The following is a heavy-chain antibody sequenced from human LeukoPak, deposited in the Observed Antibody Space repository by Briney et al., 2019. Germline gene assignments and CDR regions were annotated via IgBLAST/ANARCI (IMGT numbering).Heavy chain of an antibody. Sequence: GGSLRLSCAASGFTFSSYWMHWVRQAPGKGLVWVSGTYFDGSSTRYADSVKGRFTISRDNAKNSLYLQMNSLRAEDTAVYYCARVVKLVGATREYYFDYWGQGTLVTVSS. CDR2: TYFDGSST. V-gene: IGHV3-74*01. CDR3: ARVVKLVGATREYYFDY. CDR1: GFTFSSYW. D-gene: IGHD1-26*01. J-gene: IGHJ4*02.